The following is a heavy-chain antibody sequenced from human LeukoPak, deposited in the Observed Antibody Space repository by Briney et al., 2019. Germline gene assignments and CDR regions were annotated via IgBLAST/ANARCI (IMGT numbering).Heavy chain of an antibody. CDR2: IRFDGSNK. J-gene: IGHJ4*02. V-gene: IGHV3-30*02. CDR3: AREVGGGVDC. D-gene: IGHD3-16*01. CDR1: GFTFSIYG. Sequence: GGSLRLSCEVSGFTFSIYGMHWVRQAPGKGLEWVAFIRFDGSNKYYADSVKGRFTISRDNSKNTLYLQMGSLRAEDMAVYYCAREVGGGVDCWGQGTLVTVSS.